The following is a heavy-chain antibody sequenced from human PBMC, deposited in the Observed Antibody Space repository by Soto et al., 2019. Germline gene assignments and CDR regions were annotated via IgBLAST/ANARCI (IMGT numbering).Heavy chain of an antibody. CDR3: ARGERQQQRDF. V-gene: IGHV4-4*02. CDR2: IHHSGNS. Sequence: NLRRTLSLTCAVSGDSIISDKWWSWVRQAPGKGLEWIGEIHHSGNSNYNPSLKSRVIISADRSKNQFSLNLSSVTDADTAVYFCARGERQQQRDFWGQGTLVTVSS. J-gene: IGHJ4*02. CDR1: GDSIISDKW. D-gene: IGHD6-25*01.